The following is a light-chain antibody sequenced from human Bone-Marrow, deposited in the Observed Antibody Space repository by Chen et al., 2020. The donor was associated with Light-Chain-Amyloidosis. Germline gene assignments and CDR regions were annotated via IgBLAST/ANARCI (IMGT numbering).Light chain of an antibody. CDR2: QDT. V-gene: IGLV3-1*01. J-gene: IGLJ2*01. CDR3: QVWDDRTVV. CDR1: DLGDKY. Sequence: SYELTQPPSVSLFPGQTANITCSGKDLGDKYVCWFQQRPGQSPVLLVYQDTKRPSGIPWRFSGTSSGNTATLSISGTQAMDEADYFCQVWDDRTVVFGGGTKLTVL.